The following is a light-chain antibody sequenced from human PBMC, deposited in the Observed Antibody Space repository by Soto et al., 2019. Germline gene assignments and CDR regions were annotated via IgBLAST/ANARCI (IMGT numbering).Light chain of an antibody. CDR1: SSDVGNYNF. CDR3: TSYTAFSTDIL. V-gene: IGLV2-14*01. CDR2: QVT. Sequence: QLVLTQPASVSGSPGQSITISCTGTSSDVGNYNFVSWYQHHAGTAPKLIIYQVTNRPSGVSDRFSGSKSGDTASLTISGLQAEDEADYYCTSYTAFSTDILFGGGTQLTVL. J-gene: IGLJ2*01.